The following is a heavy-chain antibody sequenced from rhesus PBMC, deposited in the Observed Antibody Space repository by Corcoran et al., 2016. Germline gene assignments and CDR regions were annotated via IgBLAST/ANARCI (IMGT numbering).Heavy chain of an antibody. V-gene: IGHV4S14*01. CDR2: FHVRRRCN. CDR1: GYSISSGHN. J-gene: IGHJ4*01. CDR3: GRGTPPDH. D-gene: IGHD1-1*01. Sequence: QVQLQESGPGLVKPSEPLSLTCGVSGYSISSGHNWGWIRQPPGKGLEWIGFFHVRRRCNDVGPTVKSRVSRSVYTAKNQVSLKLNSVTAADTAVYVCGRGTPPDHWGRGILVTVSS.